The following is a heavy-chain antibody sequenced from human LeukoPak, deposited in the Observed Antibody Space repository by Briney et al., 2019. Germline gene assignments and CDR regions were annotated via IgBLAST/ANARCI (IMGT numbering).Heavy chain of an antibody. V-gene: IGHV3-33*06. CDR3: AKRGTYYYDSSGYYPPGFDY. CDR1: GLKFRNYG. Sequence: PGGSLRLSCVVSGLKFRNYGMHWVRQAPGKGLEWVSVIWYDGSNQYYLDSVKGRFTVSRDNAKNTLYLQMDSLRVDDTAVYYCAKRGTYYYDSSGYYPPGFDYWGQGTLVTVSS. J-gene: IGHJ4*02. D-gene: IGHD3-22*01. CDR2: IWYDGSNQ.